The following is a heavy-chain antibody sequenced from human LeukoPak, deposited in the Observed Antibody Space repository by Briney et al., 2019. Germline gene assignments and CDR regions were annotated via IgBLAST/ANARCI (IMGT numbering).Heavy chain of an antibody. D-gene: IGHD1-7*01. Sequence: ASVKVSCKVSGYTLTELSMHWVRQAPGKGLEWMGGFDPEDGETIYAQKFQGRVSMTEDTSTDTAYMELSRLRSDDTAVYYCAQQTRGYNWNYVRYWGQGTLVTVSS. CDR2: FDPEDGET. V-gene: IGHV1-24*01. J-gene: IGHJ4*02. CDR3: AQQTRGYNWNYVRY. CDR1: GYTLTELS.